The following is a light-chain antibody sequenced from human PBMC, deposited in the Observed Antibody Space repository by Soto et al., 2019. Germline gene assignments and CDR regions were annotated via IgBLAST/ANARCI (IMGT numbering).Light chain of an antibody. CDR1: QGIGND. CDR2: GAS. V-gene: IGKV1-6*01. J-gene: IGKJ1*01. CDR3: LQDYNYPRT. Sequence: AIQMTQSPSSLSASLGDRVTITCRASQGIGNDLGWYQQKPGKAPALLIYGASTLEIGVPSRFSGSGSGTDFTLTISSLQPEDFATYYCLQDYNYPRTFGQGTTVEIK.